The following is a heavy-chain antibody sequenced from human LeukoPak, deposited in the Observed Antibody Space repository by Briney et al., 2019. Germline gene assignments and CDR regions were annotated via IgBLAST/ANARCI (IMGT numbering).Heavy chain of an antibody. CDR1: GFTFSRYG. CDR3: ARDKGASGWYGDY. J-gene: IGHJ4*02. CDR2: IWYDGGNQ. D-gene: IGHD6-19*01. Sequence: GRSLRLSCAASGFTFSRYGMHWVRQAPGKGLEWVAIIWYDGGNQYYADSVKGRFTISKDNSKNTLYLQMNSLRVEDTAIYYCARDKGASGWYGDYWGQGTLVTVSS. V-gene: IGHV3-33*01.